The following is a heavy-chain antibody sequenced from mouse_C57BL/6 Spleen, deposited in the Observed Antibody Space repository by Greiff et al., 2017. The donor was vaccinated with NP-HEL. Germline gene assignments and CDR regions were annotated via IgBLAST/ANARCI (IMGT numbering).Heavy chain of an antibody. J-gene: IGHJ2*01. CDR1: GYTFTSYY. CDR3: AREID. V-gene: IGHV1-76*01. CDR2: IYPGSGNT. Sequence: VQLQQSGAELVRPGASVKLSCKASGYTFTSYYINWVKQRPGQGLEWIARIYPGSGNTYYNEKFKGKATLTAEKSSSTAYMQLSSLTSEDSAVYFCAREIDWGQGTTVTVSS.